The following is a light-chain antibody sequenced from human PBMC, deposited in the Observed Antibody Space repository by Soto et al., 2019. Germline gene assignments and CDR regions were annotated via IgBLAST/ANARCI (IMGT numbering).Light chain of an antibody. CDR1: TGAVTSGHY. CDR3: LLSYIDSRPVV. J-gene: IGLJ2*01. V-gene: IGLV7-46*01. CDR2: DTS. Sequence: QAVVTQEPSLTVSPGGTVTLTCGSSTGAVTSGHYPYWFQQKPGQAPRTLIYDTSNKHSWTPARFSGSLLGGKAALTLSGAQPEGEAEYYCLLSYIDSRPVVFGGGTKVTVL.